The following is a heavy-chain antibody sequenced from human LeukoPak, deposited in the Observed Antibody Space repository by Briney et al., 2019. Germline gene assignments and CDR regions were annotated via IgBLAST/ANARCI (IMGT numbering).Heavy chain of an antibody. V-gene: IGHV1-18*01. J-gene: IGHJ4*02. CDR3: ARESNYYDTRGYQTYYFDY. CDR1: GYTVTKFG. CDR2: ISAYNGQT. D-gene: IGHD3-22*01. Sequence: GASVKVSCKASGYTVTKFGISWVRQAPGRGLEWLGWISAYNGQTHYAQKFQGRVTMTTDSSTNTAYMDLLSLRSDDTAVYYCARESNYYDTRGYQTYYFDYWGQGTLVTVSS.